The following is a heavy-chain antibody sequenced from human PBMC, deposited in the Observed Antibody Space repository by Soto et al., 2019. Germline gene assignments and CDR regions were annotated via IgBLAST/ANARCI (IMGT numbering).Heavy chain of an antibody. CDR3: ATASGAYSYGRAY. CDR1: GDSINSGDYF. V-gene: IGHV4-31*03. CDR2: IYYSGAT. J-gene: IGHJ4*02. D-gene: IGHD3-10*01. Sequence: PSETLSLTCTVSGDSINSGDYFWTWIRQNPGKGLEWIGYIYYSGATYYNPSLRSRVAISLDKSKNEFSLKLRSVTAADTAVYYCATASGAYSYGRAYWGQGTLVTVSS.